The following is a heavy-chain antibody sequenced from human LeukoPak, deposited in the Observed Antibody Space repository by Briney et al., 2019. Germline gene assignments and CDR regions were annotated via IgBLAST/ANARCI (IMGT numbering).Heavy chain of an antibody. V-gene: IGHV7-4-1*02. D-gene: IGHD6-13*01. CDR1: GYTFTSYA. Sequence: ASVKVSCKASGYTFTSYAMNWVRQAPGQGLEWMGWINTNTGNPTYAQGFTGRFVFSLDTSVSTAYLQISSLKAEDTAVYYCARLPFQQLVPDFDYWGQGTLVTVSS. CDR2: INTNTGNP. J-gene: IGHJ4*02. CDR3: ARLPFQQLVPDFDY.